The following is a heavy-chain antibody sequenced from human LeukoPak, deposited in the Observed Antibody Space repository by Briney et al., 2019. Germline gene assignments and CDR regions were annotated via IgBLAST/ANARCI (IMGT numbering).Heavy chain of an antibody. CDR1: GFTFSSYA. CDR3: ARDWGRRYSSGWYGDFDY. V-gene: IGHV3-30-3*01. D-gene: IGHD6-19*01. J-gene: IGHJ4*02. Sequence: GGSLRLSCAASGFTFSSYAMHWVRQAPGKGLEWVAVISYDGSNKYYADSVKGRFTISRDNSKNTLYLQMNSLRAEDTAVYYCARDWGRRYSSGWYGDFDYWGLGTLVTVSS. CDR2: ISYDGSNK.